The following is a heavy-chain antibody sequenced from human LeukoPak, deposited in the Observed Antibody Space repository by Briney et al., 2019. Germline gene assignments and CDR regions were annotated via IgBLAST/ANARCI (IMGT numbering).Heavy chain of an antibody. CDR3: AKGLAYDRSDYLNWFDP. D-gene: IGHD3-22*01. CDR1: GFTFSYYG. J-gene: IGHJ5*02. Sequence: GGSLRLSCAASGFTFSYYGLDWVRQAPGKGLEWVAFRRSDGNYKHYADSVKGRFTISRDNTKNTLYLEMSRLRAEDTAVYYCAKGLAYDRSDYLNWFDPWGQGTLVTVSS. V-gene: IGHV3-30*02. CDR2: RRSDGNYK.